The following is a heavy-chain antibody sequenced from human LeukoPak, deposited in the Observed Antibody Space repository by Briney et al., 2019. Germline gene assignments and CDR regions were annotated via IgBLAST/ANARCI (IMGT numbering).Heavy chain of an antibody. D-gene: IGHD3-22*01. V-gene: IGHV3-33*01. CDR3: ARERSDGSGFQDAFDI. CDR1: GFTFSSHG. J-gene: IGHJ3*02. CDR2: IWHGGRSQ. Sequence: PGGSLRLSCVASGFTFSSHGMHWVRQAPGKGLEWVAVIWHGGRSQDYADSVKGRFIVSRDNPKNTMDLQMNSLRAEDTAVYYCARERSDGSGFQDAFDIWGQGTMVTVSS.